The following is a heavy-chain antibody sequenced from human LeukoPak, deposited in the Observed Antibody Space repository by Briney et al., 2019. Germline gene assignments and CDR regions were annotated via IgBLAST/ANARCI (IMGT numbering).Heavy chain of an antibody. V-gene: IGHV1-18*01. J-gene: IGHJ4*02. CDR1: GYTFTSYG. Sequence: VASVKVSCKASGYTFTSYGISWVRQAPGQGLEWMGWISAYNGNTNYAQKLQGRVTITTDTSTSTAYMELRSLRSDDTAVYYCARVLKDSSGYYFLYYFDYWGQGTLVTVSS. CDR3: ARVLKDSSGYYFLYYFDY. CDR2: ISAYNGNT. D-gene: IGHD3-22*01.